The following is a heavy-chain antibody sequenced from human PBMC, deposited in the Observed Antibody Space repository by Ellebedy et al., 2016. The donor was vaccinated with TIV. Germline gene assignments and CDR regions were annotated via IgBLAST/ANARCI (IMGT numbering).Heavy chain of an antibody. CDR2: ISHDGSST. Sequence: GESLKISCAASGFTFSNYDMNWGRQAPGKGLEWVAVISHDGSSTYYADSVKGRFTVSRDNSMTTVYLEMNSLRAEDTAVYYCARDLDKNKAWYRGADYWGQGTQVTVSS. J-gene: IGHJ4*02. D-gene: IGHD1-26*01. CDR1: GFTFSNYD. CDR3: ARDLDKNKAWYRGADY. V-gene: IGHV3-30-3*01.